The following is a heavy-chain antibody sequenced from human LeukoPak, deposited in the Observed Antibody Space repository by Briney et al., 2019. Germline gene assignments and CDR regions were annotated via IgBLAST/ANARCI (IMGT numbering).Heavy chain of an antibody. D-gene: IGHD2-15*01. V-gene: IGHV3-30*04. Sequence: PGRSLRLSCAASGFTFSSYSMHWVRQAPGKGLEGVAVISNDGNNEDYADSVKVRFTISRDNSKNTLYLQMNSLRVEDTAVYYCARGVVTLAAFDYWGQGTRVTVSS. J-gene: IGHJ4*02. CDR3: ARGVVTLAAFDY. CDR1: GFTFSSYS. CDR2: ISNDGNNE.